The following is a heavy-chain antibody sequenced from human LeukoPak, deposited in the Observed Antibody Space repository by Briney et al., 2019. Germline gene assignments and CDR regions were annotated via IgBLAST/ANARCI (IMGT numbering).Heavy chain of an antibody. Sequence: PGGSLRLSCAASGFTFSSYAMSWVRQAPGKGLEWVSGISGSGDNTYYADSAKGRFTISRDNSKNTLYVQVNSLETEDTAAYYCAKGSYYDSSGSFYFDYWGQGTLVTVSS. CDR2: ISGSGDNT. CDR3: AKGSYYDSSGSFYFDY. CDR1: GFTFSSYA. J-gene: IGHJ4*02. D-gene: IGHD3-22*01. V-gene: IGHV3-23*01.